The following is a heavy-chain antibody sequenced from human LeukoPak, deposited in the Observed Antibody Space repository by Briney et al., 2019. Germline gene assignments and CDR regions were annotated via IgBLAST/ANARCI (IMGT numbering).Heavy chain of an antibody. V-gene: IGHV4-59*01. D-gene: IGHD3-3*01. CDR2: IYYSGST. CDR3: ARVGRITIFGVVTEIEYYFDY. Sequence: PSETLSLTCTVSGGSISSYYWSWIRQPPGKGLEWTGYIYYSGSTNYNPSLKSRVTISVDTSKNQFSLKLSSVTAADTAVYYCARVGRITIFGVVTEIEYYFDYWGQGTLVTVSS. CDR1: GGSISSYY. J-gene: IGHJ4*02.